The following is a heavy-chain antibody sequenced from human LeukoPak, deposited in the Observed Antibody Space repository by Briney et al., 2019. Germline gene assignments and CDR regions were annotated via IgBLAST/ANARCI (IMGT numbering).Heavy chain of an antibody. D-gene: IGHD3-22*01. J-gene: IGHJ4*02. CDR3: ARAFSGLLDY. Sequence: ASVKVSCKASGGTFSSYTISWVRQAPGQGLEWMGWISAYNGNTNYAQKLQGRVTMTTDTSTSKAYTELRSLRSDDTAVYYCARAFSGLLDYWGQGTLVTVSS. V-gene: IGHV1-18*01. CDR2: ISAYNGNT. CDR1: GGTFSSYT.